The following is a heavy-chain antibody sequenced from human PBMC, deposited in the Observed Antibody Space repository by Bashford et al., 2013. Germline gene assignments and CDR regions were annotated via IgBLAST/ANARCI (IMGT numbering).Heavy chain of an antibody. CDR3: ATALGYRDGLYHDAFDI. D-gene: IGHD5-12*01. V-gene: IGHV1-3*01. CDR2: MNAGTGDT. J-gene: IGHJ3*02. Sequence: WVRQAPGQRLEWLGWMNAGTGDTKVSEKFQGRVTLSRGTIAFTVSMELSSLTSVDTAVYSCATALGYRDGLYHDAFDIWGQGTAVTVSS.